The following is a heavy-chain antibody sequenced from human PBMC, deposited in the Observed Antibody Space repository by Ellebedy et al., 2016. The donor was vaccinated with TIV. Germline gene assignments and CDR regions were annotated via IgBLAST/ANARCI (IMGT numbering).Heavy chain of an antibody. CDR2: IVGSGA. CDR1: GFTFSTYW. V-gene: IGHV3-23*01. J-gene: IGHJ3*02. D-gene: IGHD3-10*01. Sequence: GESLKISCATSGFTFSTYWMAWVRQAPGKGLEWVSGIVGSGAEKYADSVKGSFTISRDNSKRTVDLQMRSVGVEDTAVYYCARTLRSGGNAFEIWGQGTMVTVSS. CDR3: ARTLRSGGNAFEI.